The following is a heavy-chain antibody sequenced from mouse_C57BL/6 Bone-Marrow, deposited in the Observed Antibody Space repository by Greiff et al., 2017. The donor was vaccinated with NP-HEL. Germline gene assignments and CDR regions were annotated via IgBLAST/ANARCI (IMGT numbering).Heavy chain of an antibody. CDR2: IYPGDGDT. CDR1: GYAFSSYW. V-gene: IGHV1-80*01. Sequence: VQLQQSGASVKISCKASGYAFSSYWMNWVKQRPGKGLEWIGQIYPGDGDTNYNGKFKGKATLTADKSSSTAYMQLSSLTSEDSAVYFCARPDGPFAYWGQGTLVTVSA. D-gene: IGHD2-3*01. CDR3: ARPDGPFAY. J-gene: IGHJ3*01.